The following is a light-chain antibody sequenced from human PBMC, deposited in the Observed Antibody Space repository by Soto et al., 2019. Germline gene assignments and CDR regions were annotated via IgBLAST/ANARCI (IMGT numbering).Light chain of an antibody. Sequence: HSALTQPSSGSRSPGQSITSSRPGNSNVVGGYNFVSWYQQHPGKAPKLMIYDVRNRPSGVSNRFSGSKSVNTASLTISGLQAEDEADYYCSSYTSISTYVFGNGTKVTVL. CDR1: SNVVGGYNF. J-gene: IGLJ1*01. V-gene: IGLV2-14*01. CDR3: SSYTSISTYV. CDR2: DVR.